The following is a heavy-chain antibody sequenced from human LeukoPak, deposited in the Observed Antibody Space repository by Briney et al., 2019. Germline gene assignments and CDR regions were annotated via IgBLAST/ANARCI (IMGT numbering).Heavy chain of an antibody. D-gene: IGHD2-21*01. CDR2: INPNTGNP. CDR3: ARRVKGHAFDI. Sequence: ASVKVSCKASGYTFINDAMNWVRQAPGQGLEWMGWINPNTGNPTYAQGFTGRFVFSLDTSVTTTYLQISTLKAEDTAVYYCARRVKGHAFDIWGQGTMVTVSS. CDR1: GYTFINDA. V-gene: IGHV7-4-1*02. J-gene: IGHJ3*02.